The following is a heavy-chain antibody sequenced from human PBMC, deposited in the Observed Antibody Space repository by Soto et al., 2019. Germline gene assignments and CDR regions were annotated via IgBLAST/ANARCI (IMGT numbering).Heavy chain of an antibody. J-gene: IGHJ6*02. CDR3: ARYPVVVVPAANYGLDV. D-gene: IGHD2-2*01. CDR1: GVSVSSDIYY. V-gene: IGHV4-31*03. CDR2: IYYSGNT. Sequence: QVQLQESGPGLVKPSQTLSLTCSVSGVSVSSDIYYWSWIRHHPGKGLEWIGYIYYSGNTYYNPSLGGRVTISLDTSKNHFSLRLRSVTPADTAVSYCARYPVVVVPAANYGLDVWGQGTTVTVSS.